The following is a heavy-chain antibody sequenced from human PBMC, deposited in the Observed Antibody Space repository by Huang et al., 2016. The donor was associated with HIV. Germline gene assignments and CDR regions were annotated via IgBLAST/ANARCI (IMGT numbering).Heavy chain of an antibody. J-gene: IGHJ4*02. V-gene: IGHV1-24*01. CDR3: ATGFDVFFDF. Sequence: QVQLVQSRAEVKKPGASVKVSCKVSEYTLTELSIHWVRQHPGKGLGWVGGFDPEIGEPIYATKFQGRVTMTEDTSTETAFMELSGLRPEDTAVYYCATGFDVFFDFWGQGTLVTVSS. D-gene: IGHD3-9*01. CDR1: EYTLTELS. CDR2: FDPEIGEP.